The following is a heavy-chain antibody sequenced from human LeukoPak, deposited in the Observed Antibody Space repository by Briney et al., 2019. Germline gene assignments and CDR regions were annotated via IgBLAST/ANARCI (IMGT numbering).Heavy chain of an antibody. Sequence: GGPLRLSCAASGFTFSSYAMSWVRQAPGKGLEWVSAISGSGGSTYYADSVKGRFTISRDNSKNTLYLQMNSLRAEDTAVYYCAKDRRSSGYYPGFDYWGQGTLVTVSS. V-gene: IGHV3-23*01. CDR1: GFTFSSYA. CDR2: ISGSGGST. J-gene: IGHJ4*02. D-gene: IGHD3-22*01. CDR3: AKDRRSSGYYPGFDY.